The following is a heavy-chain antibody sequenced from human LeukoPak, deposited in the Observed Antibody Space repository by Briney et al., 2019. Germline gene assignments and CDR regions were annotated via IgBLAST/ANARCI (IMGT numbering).Heavy chain of an antibody. J-gene: IGHJ4*02. V-gene: IGHV4-59*01. D-gene: IGHD6-19*01. Sequence: SETLSLTCTVSGGSISSYYWSWIRQPPGKGLEWIGYIYYSGSTNYNPSLKSRVTISVDTSKNQFSLKLSSVTAADMAVYYCARTQWLVKWYYFDYWGQGTLVTVSS. CDR2: IYYSGST. CDR3: ARTQWLVKWYYFDY. CDR1: GGSISSYY.